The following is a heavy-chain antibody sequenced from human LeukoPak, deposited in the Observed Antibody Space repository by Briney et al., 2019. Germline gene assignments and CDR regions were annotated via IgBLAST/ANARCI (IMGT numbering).Heavy chain of an antibody. CDR3: ARGRSESSLSFFDF. V-gene: IGHV1-18*01. CDR2: ISAYNGDT. D-gene: IGHD1-26*01. J-gene: IGHJ4*02. Sequence: ASVKVSCKASGYIFTTYGFNWVRQAPGQGLEWMGWISAYNGDTQYAQKLRGRVTMTTDTSTRTAYLELRSLSSDDTAVYYCARGRSESSLSFFDFWGQGTLVTVSS. CDR1: GYIFTTYG.